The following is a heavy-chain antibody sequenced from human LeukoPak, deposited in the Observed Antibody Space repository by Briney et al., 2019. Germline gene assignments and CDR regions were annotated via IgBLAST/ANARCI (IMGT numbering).Heavy chain of an antibody. CDR2: IWYDGSNK. CDR3: AKPGKTYGGAFDI. Sequence: PGGSLRLSCAASGFTFSSYGMHWVRQAPGKGLEWVAVIWYDGSNKYYADSVKGRFTISRDNPKNTLYLQMNSLRAEDTAVYYCAKPGKTYGGAFDIWGQGTMVTVSS. CDR1: GFTFSSYG. J-gene: IGHJ3*02. D-gene: IGHD4-17*01. V-gene: IGHV3-33*06.